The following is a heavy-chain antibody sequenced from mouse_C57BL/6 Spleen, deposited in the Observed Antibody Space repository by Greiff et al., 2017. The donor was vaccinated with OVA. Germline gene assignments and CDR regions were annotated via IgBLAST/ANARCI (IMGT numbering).Heavy chain of an antibody. CDR3: ARTIYYGSSYRYFDY. CDR2: ILPGRGST. D-gene: IGHD1-1*01. CDR1: GYTFTGYW. V-gene: IGHV1-9*01. J-gene: IGHJ2*01. Sequence: VQLQQSGAELMKPGASVKLSCKATGYTFTGYWIEWVKQRPGHGLEWIGEILPGRGSTNYNEKFKGKATFTADTSSNTAYMQLSSLTTEDSAIYYCARTIYYGSSYRYFDYWGQGTTLTVSS.